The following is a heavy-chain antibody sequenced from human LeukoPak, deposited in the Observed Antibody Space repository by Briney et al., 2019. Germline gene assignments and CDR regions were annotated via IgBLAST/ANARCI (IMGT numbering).Heavy chain of an antibody. J-gene: IGHJ4*02. CDR1: GGSISSGDYY. V-gene: IGHV4-30-4*08. D-gene: IGHD3-22*01. CDR2: IYYSGST. CDR3: ARGLPDYYDSSGYDY. Sequence: SETLSLTCTVSGGSISSGDYYWSWIRQPPGKGLEWIGYIYYSGSTYYNPSLKSRVTISVDTSKNQFSLELSSVTAADTAVYYCARGLPDYYDSSGYDYWGQGTLVTVSS.